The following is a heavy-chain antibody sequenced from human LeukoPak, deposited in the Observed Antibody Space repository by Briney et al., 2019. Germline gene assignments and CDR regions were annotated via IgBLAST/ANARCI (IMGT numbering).Heavy chain of an antibody. CDR2: IKGKTDGGTT. Sequence: GGSLRLSCAASGFTFSNAWMSWVRQAPGKGLEWVGRIKGKTDGGTTDYAAPVKGRFTISRDDSKNTLYLQMNSLKTEDTAVYYCTTQYYDILTGYYLNYWGQGTLVTVSS. CDR3: TTQYYDILTGYYLNY. J-gene: IGHJ4*02. V-gene: IGHV3-15*01. D-gene: IGHD3-9*01. CDR1: GFTFSNAW.